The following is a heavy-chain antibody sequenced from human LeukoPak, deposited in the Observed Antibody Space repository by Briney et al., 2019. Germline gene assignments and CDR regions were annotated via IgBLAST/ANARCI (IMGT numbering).Heavy chain of an antibody. CDR3: VRDWRSSGCFDY. D-gene: IGHD6-19*01. Sequence: SGGSLRLSCAASGFTFSDYYMSWIRQAPGKGLEWVSYISPSSSYTNYADSVKGRFTISRDNAKNSVYLQMNSLRAEDTAVYYCVRDWRSSGCFDYWGQGALVTVSS. J-gene: IGHJ4*02. CDR2: ISPSSSYT. CDR1: GFTFSDYY. V-gene: IGHV3-11*05.